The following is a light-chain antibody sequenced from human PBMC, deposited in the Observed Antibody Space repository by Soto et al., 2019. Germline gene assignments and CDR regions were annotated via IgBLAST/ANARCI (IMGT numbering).Light chain of an antibody. CDR2: DVS. Sequence: DIQMTQSPSTLSASVGDRVTITCRASEDVNGWLAWYQQKPGTAPKLLIYDVSTLESGVPSRFSCSRSGTAFTLTINSLHPDGFATFYCHDYNSYPFTFGPGTKVDIK. V-gene: IGKV1-5*01. CDR3: HDYNSYPFT. J-gene: IGKJ3*01. CDR1: EDVNGW.